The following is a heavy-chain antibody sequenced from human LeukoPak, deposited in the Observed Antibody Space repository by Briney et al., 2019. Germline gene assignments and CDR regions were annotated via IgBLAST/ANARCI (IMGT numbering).Heavy chain of an antibody. CDR1: GGPISSYY. CDR2: IYYGGST. Sequence: SETLSLTCTVSGGPISSYYWSWIRQPPGKGLEWIGYIYYGGSTNYNPSLKSRVTISVDTSKNQFSLKLSSVTAADTAVYYCARDQNGGYGDYRGYFDYWGQGTLVTVSS. J-gene: IGHJ4*02. V-gene: IGHV4-59*01. D-gene: IGHD4-17*01. CDR3: ARDQNGGYGDYRGYFDY.